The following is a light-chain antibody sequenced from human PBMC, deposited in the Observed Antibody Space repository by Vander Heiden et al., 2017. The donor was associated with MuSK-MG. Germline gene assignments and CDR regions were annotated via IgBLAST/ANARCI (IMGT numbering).Light chain of an antibody. J-gene: IGLJ2*01. Sequence: QSALTQHASVVVAPGQTITIACTGTISDIGNCDFVSWYQQHPGKAHKLMIYHVTNRPSGISNRFSGSKSGNTASLTISGLQAEDEADYYCSSYASSDTLVVFGGGTKLTVL. V-gene: IGLV2-14*01. CDR2: HVT. CDR1: ISDIGNCDF. CDR3: SSYASSDTLVV.